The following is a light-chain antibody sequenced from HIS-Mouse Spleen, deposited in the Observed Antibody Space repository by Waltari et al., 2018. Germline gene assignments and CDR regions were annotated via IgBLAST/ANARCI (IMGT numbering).Light chain of an antibody. J-gene: IGLJ1*01. CDR3: CSYAGSSTFSYV. Sequence: QSALTQPASVSGSPGQSITISCTGTSSDVGSYNLVSWYQQHPGKAPKLMIYEGSKRPSVVANRFSGSKSGNTASLTISGLQAEDEADYYCCSYAGSSTFSYVFGTGTKVTVL. CDR1: SSDVGSYNL. CDR2: EGS. V-gene: IGLV2-23*03.